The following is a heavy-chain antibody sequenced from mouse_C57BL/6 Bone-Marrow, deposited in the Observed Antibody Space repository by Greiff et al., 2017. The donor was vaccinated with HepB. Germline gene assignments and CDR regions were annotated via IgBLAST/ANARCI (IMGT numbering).Heavy chain of an antibody. V-gene: IGHV1-26*01. CDR3: ARSPVVATDAMDY. J-gene: IGHJ4*01. CDR1: GYTFTDYY. Sequence: VQLQQSGPELVKPGASVKISCKASGYTFTDYYMNWVKQSHGKSLEWIGDINPNNGGTSYNQKFKGKATLTVDKSSSTAYMELRSLTSEDSAVYYCARSPVVATDAMDYWGQGTSVTVSS. D-gene: IGHD1-1*01. CDR2: INPNNGGT.